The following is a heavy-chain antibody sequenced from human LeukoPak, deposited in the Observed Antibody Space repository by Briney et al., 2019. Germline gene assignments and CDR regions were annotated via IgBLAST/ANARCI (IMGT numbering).Heavy chain of an antibody. D-gene: IGHD1-1*01. J-gene: IGHJ4*02. CDR2: IYYSGST. Sequence: PSENLSLNCTVSGGSISSSSYYWGWIRQPPGKGLEWIGSIYYSGSTYYNPSLKSRVTISVDTSKNQFSLKLSSVTAAATAVYYCARDRYIARDVDYWGQGALVPVSS. CDR1: GGSISSSSYY. V-gene: IGHV4-39*07. CDR3: ARDRYIARDVDY.